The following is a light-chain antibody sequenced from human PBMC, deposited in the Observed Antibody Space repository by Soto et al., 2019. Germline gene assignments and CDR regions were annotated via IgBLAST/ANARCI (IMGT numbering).Light chain of an antibody. CDR3: QTYDSSLSGLYV. CDR1: SSNIGAGSD. CDR2: GNT. V-gene: IGLV1-40*01. Sequence: QSALTQPPSISGAPGQRVTISCTGSSSNIGAGSDVHWYHQLPGTAPKLLIYGNTNRPSGVPDRFSGSKSGNSASLAIAGLQTEDEGDYYCQTYDSSLSGLYVFGTGTKVTVL. J-gene: IGLJ1*01.